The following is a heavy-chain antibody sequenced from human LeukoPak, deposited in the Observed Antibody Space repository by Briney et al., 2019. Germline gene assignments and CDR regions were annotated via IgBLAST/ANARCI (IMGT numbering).Heavy chain of an antibody. J-gene: IGHJ4*02. V-gene: IGHV4-61*01. Sequence: PSETLSLTCTVSGXSVSRSSYYWTWIRQPPGKGLEWIGYIYYIGSTNYNPSLRSRLTMSVDTSKNQFSLRLSSVIAADTAVYYCARYYDSTGSFDYWGQGTLVTVSS. D-gene: IGHD3-22*01. CDR3: ARYYDSTGSFDY. CDR2: IYYIGST. CDR1: GXSVSRSSYY.